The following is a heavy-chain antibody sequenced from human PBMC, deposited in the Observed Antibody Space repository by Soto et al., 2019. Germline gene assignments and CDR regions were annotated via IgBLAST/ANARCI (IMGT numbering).Heavy chain of an antibody. CDR3: ARVMGFGELLFYYYMDV. CDR2: IIPILGIA. D-gene: IGHD3-10*01. V-gene: IGHV1-69*02. Sequence: SVKVSCKASGGTFSSYTISWVRQAPGQGLEWMGRIIPILGIANYAQKFQGRVTITADKSTSTAYMELRSLRSEDTAVYYCARVMGFGELLFYYYMDVWGKGTTVTVSS. J-gene: IGHJ6*03. CDR1: GGTFSSYT.